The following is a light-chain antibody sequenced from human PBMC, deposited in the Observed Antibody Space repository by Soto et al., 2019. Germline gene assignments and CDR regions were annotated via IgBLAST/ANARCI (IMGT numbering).Light chain of an antibody. CDR1: SSDVGNSDY. CDR2: DVS. J-gene: IGLJ1*01. Sequence: QSALTQPASVSGSPGQSITISCTGTSSDVGNSDYVSWYQQHPGKVPKLMIYDVSNRPSGVSNRFSGSKSGSTASLTISGLQAEDEADYYCISFTTRATYVFGTGTKVTVL. V-gene: IGLV2-14*01. CDR3: ISFTTRATYV.